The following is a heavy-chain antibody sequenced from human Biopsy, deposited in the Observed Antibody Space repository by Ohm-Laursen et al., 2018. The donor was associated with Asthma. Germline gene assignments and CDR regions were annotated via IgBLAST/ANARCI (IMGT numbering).Heavy chain of an antibody. D-gene: IGHD1-14*01. J-gene: IGHJ4*02. CDR1: GFTFRNFG. CDR3: VRDGPELPTELDY. V-gene: IGHV3-30*03. Sequence: SLRLSCTASGFTFRNFGMHWVRQAPGKGLEWVALISSDVREWYADSVKGRFTISRDNSKNTLNLQMNSLRGDDTAVYYCVRDGPELPTELDYWGPGTLVTVSP. CDR2: ISSDVRE.